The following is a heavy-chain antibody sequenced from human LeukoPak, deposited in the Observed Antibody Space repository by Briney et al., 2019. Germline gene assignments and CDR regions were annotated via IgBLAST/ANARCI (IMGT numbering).Heavy chain of an antibody. Sequence: ASVKVSCKASGYTFTGYYMHWVRQAPGQGLEWMGWINPNSGGTNYAQKFQGRVTMTRDTSISTAYMELSRLRSDDTAVYYCARDPSRVLRFLEWSSHYFDYWGQGTLVTVSS. CDR2: INPNSGGT. J-gene: IGHJ4*02. V-gene: IGHV1-2*02. CDR3: ARDPSRVLRFLEWSSHYFDY. CDR1: GYTFTGYY. D-gene: IGHD3-3*01.